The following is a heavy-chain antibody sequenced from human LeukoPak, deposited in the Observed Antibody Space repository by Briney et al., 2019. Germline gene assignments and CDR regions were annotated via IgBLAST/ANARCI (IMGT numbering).Heavy chain of an antibody. J-gene: IGHJ4*02. CDR2: IYYSGST. CDR3: ARLYGDYINYFDY. Sequence: SETLSLTCTVSGGSISSSSYYWGWIRQPPGKGLEWIGSIYYSGSTYYNPSLKSRVTISVDTSKNQFSLKLSSVTAADTAVYYCARLYGDYINYFDYWGQGTLVTVSS. CDR1: GGSISSSSYY. D-gene: IGHD4-17*01. V-gene: IGHV4-39*01.